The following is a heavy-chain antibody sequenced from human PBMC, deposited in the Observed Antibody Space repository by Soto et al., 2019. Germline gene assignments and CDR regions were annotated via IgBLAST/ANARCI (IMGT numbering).Heavy chain of an antibody. J-gene: IGHJ5*02. CDR3: ARGVAGSGSDL. D-gene: IGHD6-19*01. Sequence: SQTLSLTCAISGDSVSSNTAAWNWIRSSPSRGLAWLGRTYYRSNWRHDYAVSVKSRITVNPDTSKNHFSLQLNSVTPDDTAVYYCARGVAGSGSDLLGQRTLVTVST. V-gene: IGHV6-1*01. CDR2: TYYRSNWRH. CDR1: GDSVSSNTAA.